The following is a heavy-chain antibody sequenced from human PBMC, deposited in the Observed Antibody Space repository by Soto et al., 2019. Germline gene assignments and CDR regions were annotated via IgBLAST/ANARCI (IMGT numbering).Heavy chain of an antibody. D-gene: IGHD6-6*01. CDR2: ISGSGGST. CDR1: GFTFSSDA. CDR3: ARDFSSLGNFDY. Sequence: GGSLRLSCAASGFTFSSDAMSWVRQAPGKGLEWVSTISGSGGSTYYADSVKGRFTISRDNSKNTLYLQMNSLRAEDAAVYYCARDFSSLGNFDYWGQGTLVTVSS. J-gene: IGHJ4*02. V-gene: IGHV3-23*01.